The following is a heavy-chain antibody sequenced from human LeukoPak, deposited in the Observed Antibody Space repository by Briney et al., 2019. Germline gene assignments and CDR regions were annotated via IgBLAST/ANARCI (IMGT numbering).Heavy chain of an antibody. CDR3: ARSGSGGWIDY. CDR1: GDSVSSDSAA. V-gene: IGHV6-1*01. J-gene: IGHJ4*02. D-gene: IGHD6-19*01. CDR2: TYYRSKWYN. Sequence: SQTLSLTCAISGDSVSSDSAAWNWMRQSPSRGLEWLGRTYYRSKWYNGYAVFVKSRISVNPDTSKNQFSLQLNSVTPEDTAVYYCARSGSGGWIDYWGQGTLVTVSS.